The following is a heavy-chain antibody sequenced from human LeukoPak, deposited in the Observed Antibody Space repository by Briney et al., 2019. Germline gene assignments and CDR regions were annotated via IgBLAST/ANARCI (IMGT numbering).Heavy chain of an antibody. J-gene: IGHJ4*02. CDR2: INPSGGST. CDR1: GYTFTSYY. D-gene: IGHD3-3*01. Sequence: ASVKVSCKASGYTFTSYYMHWVRQAPGQGLEWMGIINPSGGSTSYAQKFQGRVTMTRDTSTSTVYMELRSLRSDDTAVYYCARDRPITIFGVVTFDYWGQGTLVTVSS. CDR3: ARDRPITIFGVVTFDY. V-gene: IGHV1-46*01.